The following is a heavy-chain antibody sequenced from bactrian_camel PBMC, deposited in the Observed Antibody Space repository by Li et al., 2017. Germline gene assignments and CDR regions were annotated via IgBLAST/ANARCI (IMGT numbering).Heavy chain of an antibody. CDR3: AADFLSVVAEMVGGSLQRKYEYKY. Sequence: QVQLVEPGGGSAQTGGSLRLSCVVSGDHRMVAWFRQAPGKEREGVAAIDPDGTTRYADSVKGRFTISIDIPKNTLYLQMNSLKPEDTAMYTCAADFLSVVAEMVGGSLQRKYEYKYWGQGTQVTVS. J-gene: IGHJ4*01. CDR1: GDHRM. V-gene: IGHV3S53*01. CDR2: IDPDGTT. D-gene: IGHD1*01.